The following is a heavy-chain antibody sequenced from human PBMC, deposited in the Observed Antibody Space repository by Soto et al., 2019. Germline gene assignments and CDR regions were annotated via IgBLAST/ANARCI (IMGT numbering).Heavy chain of an antibody. CDR3: ARGPRNDAFDI. V-gene: IGHV3-11*01. CDR2: ITNSGSTI. J-gene: IGHJ3*02. Sequence: GGSLRLSCAASGFTFSDYYMTWIRQAPGKGLEWVSYITNSGSTIYYADSLKGRFTISRDNAKNSLYLQMNSLRAEDTAVYYCARGPRNDAFDIWGQGTMVTVSS. CDR1: GFTFSDYY.